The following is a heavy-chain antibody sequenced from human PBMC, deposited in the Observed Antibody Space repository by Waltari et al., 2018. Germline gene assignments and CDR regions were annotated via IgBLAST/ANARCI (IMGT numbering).Heavy chain of an antibody. CDR1: GPSVPGGSYF. Sequence: QVQLQESGPGLVKPSQTLSLTCTVPGPSVPGGSYFGNWIRQPAGKGLEWIARIYTTGRTDYNPSLQSRVTISADTSKNELSLKMSSVTAADTAVYYCARSGYDSTEGWLDPWGPGTLVTVSS. CDR3: ARSGYDSTEGWLDP. CDR2: IYTTGRT. J-gene: IGHJ5*02. D-gene: IGHD3-22*01. V-gene: IGHV4-61*02.